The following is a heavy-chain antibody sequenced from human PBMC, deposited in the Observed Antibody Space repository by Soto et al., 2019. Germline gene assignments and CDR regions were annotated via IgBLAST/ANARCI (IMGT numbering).Heavy chain of an antibody. V-gene: IGHV3-13*01. CDR1: GFTFSSYD. Sequence: GGSLRLSCAASGFTFSSYDMHWVRQATGKGLEWVSAIGTAGDTYYPGSVKGRFTISRENAKNSLYLQMNSLRAEDTAVYYCARGDVAAASSYYYGMDVWGQGTTVTVSS. D-gene: IGHD6-13*01. CDR3: ARGDVAAASSYYYGMDV. J-gene: IGHJ6*02. CDR2: IGTAGDT.